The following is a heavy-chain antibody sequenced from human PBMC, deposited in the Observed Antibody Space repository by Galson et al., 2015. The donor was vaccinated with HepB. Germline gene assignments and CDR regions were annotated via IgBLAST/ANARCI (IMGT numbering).Heavy chain of an antibody. Sequence: SLRLSCAASGFTFSSYEMNWVRQAPGKGLGWVSYISSSGSTIYYADSVKGRFTISRDNAKNSLYLQMNSLRAEDTAVYYCARDIETHYYYYGMDVWGQGTTVTVSS. V-gene: IGHV3-48*03. D-gene: IGHD2-15*01. CDR1: GFTFSSYE. CDR2: ISSSGSTI. J-gene: IGHJ6*02. CDR3: ARDIETHYYYYGMDV.